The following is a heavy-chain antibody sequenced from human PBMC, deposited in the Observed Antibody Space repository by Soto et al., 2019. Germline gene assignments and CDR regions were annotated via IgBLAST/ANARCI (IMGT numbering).Heavy chain of an antibody. CDR1: GITFEEFA. D-gene: IGHD3-9*01. CDR3: AKAPNLVTHWFDP. V-gene: IGHV3-9*01. J-gene: IGHJ5*02. CDR2: INWNSCSI. Sequence: EVQLVESGGGLVQPGGSLRLSCEATGITFEEFAIHWVRQAPGKGLEWVSGINWNSCSIGYADSVKGRFTISRDNAKNSLYLHLNSLRAEDTALYYCAKAPNLVTHWFDPWGQGTLVNVSS.